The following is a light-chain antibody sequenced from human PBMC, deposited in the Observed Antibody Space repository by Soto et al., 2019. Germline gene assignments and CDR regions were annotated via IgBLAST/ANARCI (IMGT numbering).Light chain of an antibody. J-gene: IGLJ2*01. V-gene: IGLV2-14*01. CDR2: EVS. CDR1: NSDVGTYNY. Sequence: QSALTQPASVSGSPGQSITLSCTGTNSDVGTYNYVSWYQQHPGKAPKFVVYEVSDRPSGVSDRFSGSKSGNTASLTISGLQAEDEADYYCSSYTTSSTLVFGGGTKLTVL. CDR3: SSYTTSSTLV.